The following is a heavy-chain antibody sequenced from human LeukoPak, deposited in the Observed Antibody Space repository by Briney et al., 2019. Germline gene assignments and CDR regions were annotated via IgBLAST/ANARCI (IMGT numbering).Heavy chain of an antibody. V-gene: IGHV1-8*01. CDR2: MNPNSGNT. CDR3: ASSAYYYDSSGLGIDP. J-gene: IGHJ5*02. Sequence: ASVKVSCKASGYTFTSYDINWVRQATGQGLEWMGWMNPNSGNTGYAQKFQGRVTMTRNTSISTAYMELSSLRSEDTAVYYCASSAYYYDSSGLGIDPWGQATLVTVSS. D-gene: IGHD3-22*01. CDR1: GYTFTSYD.